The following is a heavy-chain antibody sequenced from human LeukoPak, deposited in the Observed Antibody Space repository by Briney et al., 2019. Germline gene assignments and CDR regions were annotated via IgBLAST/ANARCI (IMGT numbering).Heavy chain of an antibody. D-gene: IGHD5-24*01. CDR2: INPSGGST. Sequence: ASVMVSCKASGYTFTSYYMHWVRQAPGQRPEWMGIINPSGGSTSYAQKFQGRVTMTRDTSTSTVYMELRSLRSEDTAVYYCARFPGMATMEFDYWGQGTLVTVSS. CDR3: ARFPGMATMEFDY. CDR1: GYTFTSYY. V-gene: IGHV1-46*01. J-gene: IGHJ4*02.